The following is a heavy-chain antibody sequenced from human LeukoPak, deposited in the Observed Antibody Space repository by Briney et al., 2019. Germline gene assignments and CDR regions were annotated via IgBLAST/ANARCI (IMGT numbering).Heavy chain of an antibody. J-gene: IGHJ3*02. CDR2: INAGNGNT. V-gene: IGHV1-3*01. Sequence: ASVKVSCKVSGYTLTELSMHWVRQAPGQRLEWMGWINAGNGNTKYSQKFQGRVTITRDTSASTAYMELSSLRSEDTAVYYCARELIEWFGELLPDAFDIWGQGTMVTVSS. CDR1: GYTLTELS. CDR3: ARELIEWFGELLPDAFDI. D-gene: IGHD3-10*01.